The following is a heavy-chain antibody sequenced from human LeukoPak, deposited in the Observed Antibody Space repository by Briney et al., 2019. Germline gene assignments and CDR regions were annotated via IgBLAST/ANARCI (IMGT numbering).Heavy chain of an antibody. V-gene: IGHV3-9*01. CDR2: ISWNSGSI. J-gene: IGHJ5*02. CDR3: ARETVAGTSQGFDP. CDR1: GFTFDDYA. D-gene: IGHD6-19*01. Sequence: GRSLRLSCAASGFTFDDYAMHWVRQAPGKGLEWVSGISWNSGSIGYADSVKGRFTISRDNAKNSLYLQMNSLRAEDTAVYYCARETVAGTSQGFDPWGQGTLVTVSS.